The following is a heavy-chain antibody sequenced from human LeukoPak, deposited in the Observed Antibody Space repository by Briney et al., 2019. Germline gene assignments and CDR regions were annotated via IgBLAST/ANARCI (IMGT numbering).Heavy chain of an antibody. CDR3: ARDRGGSGSYLGRYLNY. Sequence: GASVKVSCKASGYTFTSYAMHWVRQAPGQRLEWMGRINAGNGNTKYSQKFQGRVTITRDTSASTAYMELSSLRSEDTAVYYCARDRGGSGSYLGRYLNYWGQGTLVTVSS. D-gene: IGHD3-10*01. V-gene: IGHV1-3*01. CDR2: INAGNGNT. J-gene: IGHJ4*02. CDR1: GYTFTSYA.